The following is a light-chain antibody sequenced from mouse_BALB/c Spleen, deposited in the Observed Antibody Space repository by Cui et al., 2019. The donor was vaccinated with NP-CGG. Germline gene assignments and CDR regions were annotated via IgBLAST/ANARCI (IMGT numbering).Light chain of an antibody. J-gene: IGLJ1*01. CDR3: ALWYSNHWV. Sequence: QALVSQESALTTSPGETVTLTCRSSTGAVTTSNYANWVQEKPEHLFTGLIGGTNNRAPGVPARFSGSLIGDKAALTITGAQTEDEAIYFCALWYSNHWVFGGGTKLTVL. V-gene: IGLV1*01. CDR2: GTN. CDR1: TGAVTTSNY.